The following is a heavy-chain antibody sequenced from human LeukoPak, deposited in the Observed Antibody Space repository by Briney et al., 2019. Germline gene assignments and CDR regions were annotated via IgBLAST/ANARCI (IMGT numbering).Heavy chain of an antibody. V-gene: IGHV4-34*01. Sequence: SETLSLACGVYGGSFSGYYWSWIRQPPGKGLEWIGDINHSGSTNYNPSLQSRVTISVDTSNTQFSLKLSSVTADTAVYYCARVPLGQSYSFDYWGQGTLVTVSS. CDR3: ARVPLGQSYSFDY. CDR1: GGSFSGYY. J-gene: IGHJ4*02. D-gene: IGHD4-11*01. CDR2: INHSGST.